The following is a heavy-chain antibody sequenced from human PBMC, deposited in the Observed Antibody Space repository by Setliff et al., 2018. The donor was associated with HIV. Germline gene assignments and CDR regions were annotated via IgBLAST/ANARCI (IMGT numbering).Heavy chain of an antibody. Sequence: GASVKVSCKASGYTFTSYGISWLRQAPGQGLEWMGWISPYNGNTNYAPELHGRVTMTTDTSTSTASMELRSLRSDDTAVYYCAREGGYYGSGSSWFDPWGQGTLVTVSS. CDR1: GYTFTSYG. CDR3: AREGGYYGSGSSWFDP. V-gene: IGHV1-18*01. D-gene: IGHD3-10*01. J-gene: IGHJ5*02. CDR2: ISPYNGNT.